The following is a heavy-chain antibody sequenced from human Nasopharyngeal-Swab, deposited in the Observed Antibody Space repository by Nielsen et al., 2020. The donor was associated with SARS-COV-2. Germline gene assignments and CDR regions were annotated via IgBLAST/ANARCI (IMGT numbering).Heavy chain of an antibody. CDR2: IWYDGSNK. J-gene: IGHJ5*02. CDR3: ARDVDGIPNWFDP. Sequence: VRQAPGKGLEWVAVIWYDGSNKYYADSVKGRFTISRDNSKNTLYLQMNSLRAEDTAVYYCARDVDGIPNWFDPWGQGTLVTVSS. D-gene: IGHD5-12*01. V-gene: IGHV3-33*01.